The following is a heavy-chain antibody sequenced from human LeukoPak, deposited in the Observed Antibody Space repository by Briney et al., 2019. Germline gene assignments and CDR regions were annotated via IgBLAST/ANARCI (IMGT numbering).Heavy chain of an antibody. D-gene: IGHD3-9*01. CDR2: IKSKIDGRTT. Sequence: GGSLRLSCAASGFTFSNAWMSWVRQAPGKGLEWVGRIKSKIDGRTTDYAAPVKGRFTISRDDSKNTLYLQMNSLRTEDTAVYYCITDYDILTGFYTEYWGRGTLITVSS. V-gene: IGHV3-15*01. CDR3: ITDYDILTGFYTEY. CDR1: GFTFSNAW. J-gene: IGHJ4*02.